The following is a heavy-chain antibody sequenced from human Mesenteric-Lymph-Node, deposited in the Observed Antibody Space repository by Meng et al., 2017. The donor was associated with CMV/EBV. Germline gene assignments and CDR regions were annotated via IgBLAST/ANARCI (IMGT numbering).Heavy chain of an antibody. CDR3: ARSQRASTYSPFDY. D-gene: IGHD5-12*01. V-gene: IGHV3-7*01. CDR2: IKEDGSAQ. CDR1: GFTFSSYW. Sequence: GGSLRLSCAASGFTFSSYWMHWVRQVPGKGLEWVANIKEDGSAQYYVDSVKGRFTISRDNAKNSLYLQMNSLRAEDSAVYYCARSQRASTYSPFDYRGQGTLVTVSS. J-gene: IGHJ4*02.